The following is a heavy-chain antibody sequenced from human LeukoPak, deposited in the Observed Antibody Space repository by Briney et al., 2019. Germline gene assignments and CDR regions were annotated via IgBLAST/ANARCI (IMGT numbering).Heavy chain of an antibody. V-gene: IGHV4-59*01. D-gene: IGHD3-10*01. Sequence: SETLSLTCTVSGGDMRNYYWYWIRQPPGKGLELIGYVRHSGSTNYDPSLKSRVTISVDTSKSQFSLRLNSVTAADTAVYYCARARTYADDYFYGSGTYYMFLDYWGQGTLVTVSS. CDR3: ARARTYADDYFYGSGTYYMFLDY. J-gene: IGHJ4*02. CDR2: VRHSGST. CDR1: GGDMRNYY.